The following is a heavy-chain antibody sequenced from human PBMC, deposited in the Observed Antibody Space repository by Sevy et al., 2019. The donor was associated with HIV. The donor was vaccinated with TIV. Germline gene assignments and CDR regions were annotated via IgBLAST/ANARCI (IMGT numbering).Heavy chain of an antibody. J-gene: IGHJ4*02. V-gene: IGHV3-7*01. Sequence: GGSLRLSCAASGFTFSKYWMGWVRQAPGKGLEWVANIKQDAGQKYYVDSVKGRFTISRYNAKNSLYLQMNSLRAEDTAVYFCSRDDGNYYFHYGCQGTLVTVSS. CDR3: SRDDGNYYFHY. D-gene: IGHD1-7*01. CDR1: GFTFSKYW. CDR2: IKQDAGQK.